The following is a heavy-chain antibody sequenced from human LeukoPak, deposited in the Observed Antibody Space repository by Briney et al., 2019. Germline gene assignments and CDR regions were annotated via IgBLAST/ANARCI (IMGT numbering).Heavy chain of an antibody. D-gene: IGHD1-26*01. CDR1: GVSISGGDY. CDR2: ILYRGNT. Sequence: QPSETLSLTCIVSGVSISGGDYWRWIRQHPGKGLEWIGYILYRGNTYYSPSLKCRVSMSIDTSKNQFSLMLSSVTAADTAVYYCARVIEYSGRFDPWGQGTLVTVSS. V-gene: IGHV4-31*03. CDR3: ARVIEYSGRFDP. J-gene: IGHJ5*02.